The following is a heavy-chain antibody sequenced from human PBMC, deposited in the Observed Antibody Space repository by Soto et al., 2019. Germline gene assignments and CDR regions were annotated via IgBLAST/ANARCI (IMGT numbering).Heavy chain of an antibody. CDR3: ARARGDPGGYYYYYMDV. CDR2: VSYDGSLK. CDR1: GFSFSSYG. D-gene: IGHD4-17*01. Sequence: PGGSLRLSCAASGFSFSSYGMQWVRQAPVKGLEWVAVVSYDGSLKYYADSVKGRFTISRDNSKNTLYLQMNSLRAEDTAVYYCARARGDPGGYYYYYMDVWGKGTTVTVSS. J-gene: IGHJ6*03. V-gene: IGHV3-30*03.